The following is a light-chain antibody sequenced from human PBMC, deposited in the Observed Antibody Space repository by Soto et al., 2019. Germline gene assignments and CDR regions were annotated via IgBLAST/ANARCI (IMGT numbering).Light chain of an antibody. CDR2: GAS. CDR3: QQYNNWPPWT. V-gene: IGKV3-15*01. Sequence: EIVMTQSPATLSVSPGERATLSCRASQSVSSNLAWYQQKPGQAPRLLIYGASTRGTGIPARFSGSGSGREFTLTISSLQSEDFAVYCCQQYNNWPPWTFGQGTKVEIK. J-gene: IGKJ1*01. CDR1: QSVSSN.